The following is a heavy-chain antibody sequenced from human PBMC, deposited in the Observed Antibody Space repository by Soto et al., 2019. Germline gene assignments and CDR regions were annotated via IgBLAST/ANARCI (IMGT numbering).Heavy chain of an antibody. J-gene: IGHJ6*02. CDR2: IYYSGST. CDR1: GGSISSSSYY. Sequence: QLQLQESGPGLVKPSETLSLTCTVSGGSISSSSYYWGWIRQPPGKGLEWIGSIYYSGSTYYNPSLKSRVTLSVDTSKNQFSLKLSSVTAADTAVYYCARSDRYCSSTSCYYYYYYYGMDVWCQETTVTVSS. V-gene: IGHV4-39*01. CDR3: ARSDRYCSSTSCYYYYYYYGMDV. D-gene: IGHD2-2*01.